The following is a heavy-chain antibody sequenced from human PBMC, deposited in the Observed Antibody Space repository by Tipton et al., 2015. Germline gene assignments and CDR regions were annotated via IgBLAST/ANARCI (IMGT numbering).Heavy chain of an antibody. J-gene: IGHJ5*02. CDR3: ARDLGPIHP. Sequence: TLSLTCTVSGGSISHYYWSWIRQPPGKGLEWFGHIYYSGSTNYNPSLKSRVTISVDSSRTQLSLKLSSVTAADTAVYYCARDLGPIHPWGQGILVTVSS. CDR1: GGSISHYY. V-gene: IGHV4-59*01. D-gene: IGHD3-16*01. CDR2: IYYSGST.